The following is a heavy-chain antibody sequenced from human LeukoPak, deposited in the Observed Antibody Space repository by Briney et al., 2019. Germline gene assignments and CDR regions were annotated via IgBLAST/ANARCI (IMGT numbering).Heavy chain of an antibody. CDR3: ARDRGPIAAAGPNWFDP. CDR2: INPIFCTA. Sequence: SVNVSCKASGCTFSSYAISWVRQAPGQGLEWMGGINPIFCTANYVQKFQGRFTITADESTSTAYMELSSLRSEDTAVYYCARDRGPIAAAGPNWFDPWGQGTLVTVSS. V-gene: IGHV1-69*13. D-gene: IGHD6-13*01. J-gene: IGHJ5*02. CDR1: GCTFSSYA.